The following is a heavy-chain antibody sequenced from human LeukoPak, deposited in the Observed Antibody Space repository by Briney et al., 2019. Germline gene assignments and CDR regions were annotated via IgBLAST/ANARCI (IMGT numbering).Heavy chain of an antibody. Sequence: GSLRLSCAASGFTFSDSYMTWVRQAPGKGVEWVAYISGSGHDINYSDSVKGRFTISRDNAKNSLYLQMNSLRAEDTAVYYCARDFGARGWFDYWGQGTLVTVSS. D-gene: IGHD6-19*01. CDR1: GFTFSDSY. CDR3: ARDFGARGWFDY. CDR2: ISGSGHDI. J-gene: IGHJ4*02. V-gene: IGHV3-11*04.